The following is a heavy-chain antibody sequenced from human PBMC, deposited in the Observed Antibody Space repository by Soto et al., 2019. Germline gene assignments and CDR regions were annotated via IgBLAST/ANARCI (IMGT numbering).Heavy chain of an antibody. V-gene: IGHV1-18*01. J-gene: IGHJ5*02. CDR1: GYTFTSYG. CDR2: ISAYNGNT. D-gene: IGHD1-26*01. Sequence: GASVKVSCKASGYTFTSYGISWVRQAPGQGLEWMGWISAYNGNTNYAQKLQGRVTMTTDTSTSTAYMELRSLRSDDTAVYYCARVGHYSGSYSWFDPWGQGTLVTVSS. CDR3: ARVGHYSGSYSWFDP.